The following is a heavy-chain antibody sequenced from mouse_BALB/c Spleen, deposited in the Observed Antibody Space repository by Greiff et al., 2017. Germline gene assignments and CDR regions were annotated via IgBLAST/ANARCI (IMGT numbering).Heavy chain of an antibody. CDR1: GFAFSSYD. V-gene: IGHV5-12-1*01. Sequence: EVNVVESGGGLVKPGGSLKLSCAASGFAFSSYDMSWVRQTPEKRLEWVAYISSGGGSTYYPDTVKGRFTISRDNAKNTLYLQMSSLKSEDTAMYYCARQDAMDYWGQGTSVTVSS. J-gene: IGHJ4*01. CDR2: ISSGGGST. CDR3: ARQDAMDY.